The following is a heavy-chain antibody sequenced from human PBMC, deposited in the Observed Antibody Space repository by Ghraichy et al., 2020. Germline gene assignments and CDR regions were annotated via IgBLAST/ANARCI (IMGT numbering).Heavy chain of an antibody. J-gene: IGHJ6*02. CDR3: ATPSMRINYYGMDV. Sequence: ASVKVSCKVSGYTLTELSMHWVRQAPGKGLEWMGGFDPEDGETIYAQKFQGRATMTEDTSTDTAYMELSSLRSEDTAVYYCATPSMRINYYGMDVWGQGTTVTVSS. D-gene: IGHD2-8*01. CDR1: GYTLTELS. CDR2: FDPEDGET. V-gene: IGHV1-24*01.